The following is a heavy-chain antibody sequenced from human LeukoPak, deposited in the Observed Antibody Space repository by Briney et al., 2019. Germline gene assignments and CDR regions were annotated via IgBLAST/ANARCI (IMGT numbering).Heavy chain of an antibody. CDR3: ANVDIVATGEYYFDY. Sequence: SETLSLTCTVSGGSISSSSYYWGWIRQPPGKGLEWIGGIYYSGSTYYNPSLKSRVTISVDTSKNQFSLKLCSVTAADTAVYYCANVDIVATGEYYFDYWGQGTLVTVSS. J-gene: IGHJ4*02. CDR2: IYYSGST. D-gene: IGHD5-12*01. CDR1: GGSISSSSYY. V-gene: IGHV4-39*01.